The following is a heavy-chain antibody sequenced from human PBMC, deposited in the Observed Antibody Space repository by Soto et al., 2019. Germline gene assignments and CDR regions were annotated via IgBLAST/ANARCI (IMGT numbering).Heavy chain of an antibody. Sequence: QLHLHESGPGLVKPSETLSLSCSVSGDSITRSGFYWAWIRRPPGKELEWIGSMYHTGSTYYQPSLESRLTMSVDTSKSQFYLRLTSMTAADAGVYFCARVRGGDTHVFDFWGQGARVTVSS. CDR3: ARVRGGDTHVFDF. J-gene: IGHJ4*02. CDR1: GDSITRSGFY. CDR2: MYHTGST. D-gene: IGHD3-10*01. V-gene: IGHV4-39*01.